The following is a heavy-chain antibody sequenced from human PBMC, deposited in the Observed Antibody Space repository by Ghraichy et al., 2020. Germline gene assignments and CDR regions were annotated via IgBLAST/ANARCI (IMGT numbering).Heavy chain of an antibody. Sequence: GESLNISCVASGFTFSNYGIHWARQAPGKGLEWVSLISYDGNKKDYVDSVKGRFTISRDNSKNTVYLQMKSLRAEDTAVYYCARDRGGYDVLTGYYYHYYGMDVWGQGTTVTVSS. CDR2: ISYDGNKK. D-gene: IGHD3-9*01. CDR1: GFTFSNYG. V-gene: IGHV3-30*03. CDR3: ARDRGGYDVLTGYYYHYYGMDV. J-gene: IGHJ6*02.